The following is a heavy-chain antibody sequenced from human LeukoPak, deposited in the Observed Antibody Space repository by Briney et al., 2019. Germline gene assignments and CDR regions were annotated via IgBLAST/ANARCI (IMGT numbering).Heavy chain of an antibody. CDR1: GGSFSGYY. V-gene: IGHV4-34*01. CDR2: INHSGST. CDR3: ARLKRRAVAGTLEVDY. Sequence: PSETLSLTCAVYGGSFSGYYWSWIRQPPGKGLEWIGEINHSGSTNYNPSLKSRVTISVDTSKNQFSLKLSSVTAADTAVYYCARLKRRAVAGTLEVDYWGQGTLVTVSS. D-gene: IGHD6-19*01. J-gene: IGHJ4*02.